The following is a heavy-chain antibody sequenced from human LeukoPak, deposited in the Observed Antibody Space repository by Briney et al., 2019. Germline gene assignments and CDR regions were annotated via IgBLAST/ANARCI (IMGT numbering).Heavy chain of an antibody. D-gene: IGHD3-3*01. J-gene: IGHJ4*02. Sequence: SETLSLTCAVYGGSFSGYYWSWIRQPPGTGLEWIGEINHSGSTNYNPSLKSRVTISVDTSKNQFSLKLSSVTAADTAVYYCARGQKDFWSGYPPIYWGQGTLVTVSS. CDR1: GGSFSGYY. V-gene: IGHV4-34*01. CDR2: INHSGST. CDR3: ARGQKDFWSGYPPIY.